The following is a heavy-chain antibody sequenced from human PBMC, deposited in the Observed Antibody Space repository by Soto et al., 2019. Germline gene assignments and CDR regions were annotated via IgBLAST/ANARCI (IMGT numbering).Heavy chain of an antibody. CDR3: ARSDYSGSSVDY. CDR1: GYTFTYRY. D-gene: IGHD5-12*01. J-gene: IGHJ4*02. CDR2: ITPFNGNT. Sequence: QMQLVQSGAEVKKTGSSVKVSCKASGYTFTYRYLHWVRQAPGQALEWMGWITPFNGNTNYAQKFQDRVTITRDRSMSTVYMVLSSLRSEDTAMYYCARSDYSGSSVDYWGQGTLVTVSS. V-gene: IGHV1-45*02.